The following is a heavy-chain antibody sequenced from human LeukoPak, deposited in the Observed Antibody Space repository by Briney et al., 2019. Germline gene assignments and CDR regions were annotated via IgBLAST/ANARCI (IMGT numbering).Heavy chain of an antibody. Sequence: GGSLRLSCVASGFTFSIHWMTWVRQAPGKGLEWVANIKQDGTEEYYVDSVRGRFSISKDNAKNSLYLQMNSLRAEDTAVYYCARDPCHGALDYWGQGALVTVSS. CDR1: GFTFSIHW. CDR3: ARDPCHGALDY. V-gene: IGHV3-7*03. D-gene: IGHD2-2*01. J-gene: IGHJ4*02. CDR2: IKQDGTEE.